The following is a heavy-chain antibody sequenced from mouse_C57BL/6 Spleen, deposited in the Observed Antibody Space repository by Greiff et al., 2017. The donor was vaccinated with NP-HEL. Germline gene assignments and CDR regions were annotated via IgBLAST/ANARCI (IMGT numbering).Heavy chain of an antibody. V-gene: IGHV1-52*01. CDR2: IDPSDSET. CDR1: GYTFTSYW. D-gene: IGHD2-2*01. J-gene: IGHJ4*01. Sequence: VQLQQPGAELVKPGSSVKLSCKASGYTFTSYWMHWVKQRPIQGLEWIGNIDPSDSETNYNQKFKDKATLTVDKSSSTGYMQLSSLTSEDSAVYYCARNRMVTTDMECWGTGTTVTVSS. CDR3: ARNRMVTTDMEC.